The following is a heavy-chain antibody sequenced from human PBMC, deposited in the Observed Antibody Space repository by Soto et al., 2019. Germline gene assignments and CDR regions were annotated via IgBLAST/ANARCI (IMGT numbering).Heavy chain of an antibody. CDR1: GGSISSSSYY. CDR3: ARHDVDTSMVMVNDAFDI. V-gene: IGHV4-39*01. CDR2: IYYSGST. D-gene: IGHD5-18*01. Sequence: QLQLQESGPGLVKPSETLSLTCTVSGGSISSSSYYWGWIRQPPGKGLEWIGSIYYSGSTYYNPSLKSRVTTSVDTSKKQFSLKLISVTAADTAVYYCARHDVDTSMVMVNDAFDIWGQGTMVTVSS. J-gene: IGHJ3*02.